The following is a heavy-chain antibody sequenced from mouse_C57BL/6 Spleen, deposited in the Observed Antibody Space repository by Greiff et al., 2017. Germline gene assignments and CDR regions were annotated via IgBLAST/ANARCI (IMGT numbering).Heavy chain of an antibody. D-gene: IGHD2-4*01. Sequence: QVQLQQPGAELVKPGASVKLSCKASGSTFTSYWMHWVKQRPGQGLEWIGMIHPNSGSTNYNEKFKSKATLTVDKSSSTAYMQLSSLTSEDSAVYYCARGGYDYAWFAYWGQGTLVTVSA. CDR1: GSTFTSYW. CDR3: ARGGYDYAWFAY. V-gene: IGHV1-64*01. CDR2: IHPNSGST. J-gene: IGHJ3*01.